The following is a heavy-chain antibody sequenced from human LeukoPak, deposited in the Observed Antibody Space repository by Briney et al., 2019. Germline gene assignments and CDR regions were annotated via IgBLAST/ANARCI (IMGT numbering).Heavy chain of an antibody. D-gene: IGHD5-24*01. Sequence: SETLSLTCAVSGGSISSSSWWSWVRQPPGKGLEWIGEIYHSGSTKYNPSLKSRVTISADQSKNQFSLKLNSVTAADTAVYYCGRSGNGYSAGFDYWGQGTLVTASS. CDR3: GRSGNGYSAGFDY. CDR1: GGSISSSSW. V-gene: IGHV4-4*02. J-gene: IGHJ4*02. CDR2: IYHSGST.